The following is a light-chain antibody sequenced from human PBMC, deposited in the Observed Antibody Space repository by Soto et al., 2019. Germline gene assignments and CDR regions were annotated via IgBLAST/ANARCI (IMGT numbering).Light chain of an antibody. CDR1: QSITNR. V-gene: IGKV1-5*01. Sequence: DIQMTQAPSTLSASVGDIVAITCRASQSITNRLAWYQLKPGKDPKVLIYDDLNLESGLPSRFSGGGYATDFTLTIRSLQPEEFATYCCTRYGGMWTCGPGNTVDLK. J-gene: IGKJ1*01. CDR3: TRYGGMWT. CDR2: DDL.